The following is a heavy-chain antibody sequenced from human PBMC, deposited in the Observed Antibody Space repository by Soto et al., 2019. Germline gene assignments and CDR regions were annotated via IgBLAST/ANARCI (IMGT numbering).Heavy chain of an antibody. D-gene: IGHD1-7*01. CDR1: GGSISSYY. CDR3: ARLFASGTTDWFDP. J-gene: IGHJ5*02. Sequence: PSETLSLTCTVSGGSISSYYWSWIRQPPGKGLEWIGYIYYSGSTNYNPSLKSRVTISVDTSKNQFSLKLSSVTAADTAVYYCARLFASGTTDWFDPWGQVTLVTVSS. CDR2: IYYSGST. V-gene: IGHV4-59*08.